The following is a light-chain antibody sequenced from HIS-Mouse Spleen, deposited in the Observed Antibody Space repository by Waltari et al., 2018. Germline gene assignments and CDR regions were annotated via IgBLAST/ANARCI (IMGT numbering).Light chain of an antibody. CDR3: MQALQTPWT. CDR1: QSLLHSNGYNY. V-gene: IGKV2-28*01. CDR2: LGS. Sequence: DIVMTQSPLSLPVTPGEPASIPCRPSQSLLHSNGYNYLDWYLQKPGQSPQLLIYLGSNRASGVPDRFSGSGSGTDFTLKISRVEAEDVGVYYCMQALQTPWTFGQGTKLEIK. J-gene: IGKJ2*01.